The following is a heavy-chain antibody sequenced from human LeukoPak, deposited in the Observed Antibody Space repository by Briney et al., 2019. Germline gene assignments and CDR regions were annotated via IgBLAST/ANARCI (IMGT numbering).Heavy chain of an antibody. CDR3: ARVNYLYYFDY. CDR2: INNSGST. CDR1: GGSFSGYY. J-gene: IGHJ4*02. Sequence: PSETLSLTCAVYGGSFSGYYWSWIRQPPGKGLEWIREINNSGSTNYNPSLKSRVTISVDTSKNQFSLKLSSVTAADTAVYYCARVNYLYYFDYWGQGTLVTVSS. V-gene: IGHV4-34*01. D-gene: IGHD1-7*01.